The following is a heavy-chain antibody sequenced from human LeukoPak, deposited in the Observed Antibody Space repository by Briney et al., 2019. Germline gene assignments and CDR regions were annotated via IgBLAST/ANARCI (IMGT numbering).Heavy chain of an antibody. CDR3: ARDRAAVAGRENY. CDR2: ISSSSSYI. CDR1: GFTFSSYS. V-gene: IGHV3-21*01. J-gene: IGHJ4*02. D-gene: IGHD6-19*01. Sequence: GGSLRLSCAASGFTFSSYSMNWVRQAPGKGLEWISSISSSSSYIYYADSVTGRFTISRDNAKNSLYLQMNSLRAEDTAVYYCARDRAAVAGRENYWGQGTLVTVSS.